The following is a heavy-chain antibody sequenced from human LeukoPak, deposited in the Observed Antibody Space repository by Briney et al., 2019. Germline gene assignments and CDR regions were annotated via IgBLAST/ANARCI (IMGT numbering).Heavy chain of an antibody. CDR1: GGSISSYY. D-gene: IGHD3/OR15-3a*01. CDR3: AMGVDWGPFDY. J-gene: IGHJ4*02. Sequence: SETLSLICTVSGGSISSYYWSWIRQPPGKGLEWIGYIYYSGSTNYNPSLKSRVTISVDTSKNQFSLKLSSVTAADTAVYYCAMGVDWGPFDYWGQGTLVTVSS. CDR2: IYYSGST. V-gene: IGHV4-59*01.